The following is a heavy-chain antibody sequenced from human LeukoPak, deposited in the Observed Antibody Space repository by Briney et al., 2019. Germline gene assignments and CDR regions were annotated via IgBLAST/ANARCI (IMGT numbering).Heavy chain of an antibody. V-gene: IGHV4-30-2*01. CDR3: ASSYSSSGTFDY. CDR1: GDSISSGGYS. J-gene: IGHJ4*02. CDR2: IYHSGST. D-gene: IGHD6-6*01. Sequence: PSETLSLTCAVSGDSISSGGYSWSWIRRPPGKGLEWIGHIYHSGSTYYNPSLKSRVTISVDRPKNQFSLKLSSVTAADTAVYYCASSYSSSGTFDYWGQGTLVTVTS.